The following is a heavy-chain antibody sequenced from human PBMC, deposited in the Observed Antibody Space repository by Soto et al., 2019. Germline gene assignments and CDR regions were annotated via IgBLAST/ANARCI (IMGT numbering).Heavy chain of an antibody. Sequence: GGSLRLSCAASGFTFSSYAMSWVRQAPGKGLEWVSAISGSGGSTYYADSVKGRFTISRDNSKNTLYLQMNSLRAEDTAVYYCARDFFCSGGSCYGYYYYGMDVWGQGTTVTVSS. CDR1: GFTFSSYA. CDR3: ARDFFCSGGSCYGYYYYGMDV. J-gene: IGHJ6*02. V-gene: IGHV3-23*01. CDR2: ISGSGGST. D-gene: IGHD2-15*01.